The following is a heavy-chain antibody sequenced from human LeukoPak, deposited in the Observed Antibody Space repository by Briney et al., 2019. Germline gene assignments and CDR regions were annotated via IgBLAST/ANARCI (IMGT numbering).Heavy chain of an antibody. V-gene: IGHV1-18*01. D-gene: IGHD1-26*01. CDR3: ARVMGATDYYGMDV. Sequence: ASVKVSCKASGYTFTSYGINWVRQAPGQGLEWMGWISAYNGNTNYAQKLQGRVTMTTDTSTSTAYMELRSLRSDDTAVYYCARVMGATDYYGMDVWGQGTTVTVSS. J-gene: IGHJ6*02. CDR2: ISAYNGNT. CDR1: GYTFTSYG.